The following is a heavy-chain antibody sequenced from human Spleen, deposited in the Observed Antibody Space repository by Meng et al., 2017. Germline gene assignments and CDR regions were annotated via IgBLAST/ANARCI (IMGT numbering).Heavy chain of an antibody. J-gene: IGHJ4*02. V-gene: IGHV3-20*04. CDR3: ARVFARPGDY. D-gene: IGHD7-27*01. Sequence: GESLKISCAASGFTFSDYYMSWVRQAPGKGLEWVSGINWIGGSTGYADSVKGRFTISRDNAKNALYLQMNSLRAEDTAVYYCARVFARPGDYWARG. CDR2: INWIGGST. CDR1: GFTFSDYY.